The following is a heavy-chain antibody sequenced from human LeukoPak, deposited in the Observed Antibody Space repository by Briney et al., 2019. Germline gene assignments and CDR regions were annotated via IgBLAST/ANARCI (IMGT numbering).Heavy chain of an antibody. V-gene: IGHV3-48*01. D-gene: IGHD6-13*01. CDR3: ARDQAAASLDY. J-gene: IGHJ4*02. Sequence: GGSLRLSCAASGFTFSSYSMNWVRQAPGKGLEWVSYISSSSSTIYYADSVKGRFTISRDNSKNTLYLQMNSLRAEDTAVYYCARDQAAASLDYWGQGTLVTVSS. CDR2: ISSSSSTI. CDR1: GFTFSSYS.